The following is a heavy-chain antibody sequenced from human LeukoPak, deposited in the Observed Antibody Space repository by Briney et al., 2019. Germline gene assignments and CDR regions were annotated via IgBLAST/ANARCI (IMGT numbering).Heavy chain of an antibody. CDR3: ARDWLVSGFDY. J-gene: IGHJ4*02. Sequence: ASVKVSCKASGYTFTSYAMHWVRQAPGQRLEWMGWINAGNGNTKYSQKFQGRVTITRDTSASAAYMELSSLRSEDTAVYYCARDWLVSGFDYWGQGTLVTVSS. V-gene: IGHV1-3*01. CDR1: GYTFTSYA. D-gene: IGHD6-19*01. CDR2: INAGNGNT.